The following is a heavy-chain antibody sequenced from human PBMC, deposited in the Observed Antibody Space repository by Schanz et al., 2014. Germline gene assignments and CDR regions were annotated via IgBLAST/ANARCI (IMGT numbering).Heavy chain of an antibody. J-gene: IGHJ6*04. CDR2: INGNGGIT. V-gene: IGHV3-23*01. CDR1: GFTFSTYA. Sequence: EVQLLESGGALVQPGGSLRLSCSASGFTFSTYAMSWVRQAPGKGLEWVSAINGNGGITYYADPVKGRFTISRDNSKNTLYLQMNGLRAEDTAVYFCARDLSSLIQGDVWGKGTTVTVSS. CDR3: ARDLSSLIQGDV. D-gene: IGHD2-2*01.